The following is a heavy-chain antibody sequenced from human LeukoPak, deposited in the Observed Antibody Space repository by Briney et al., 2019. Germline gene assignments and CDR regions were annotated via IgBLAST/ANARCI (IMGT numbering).Heavy chain of an antibody. D-gene: IGHD3-10*01. J-gene: IGHJ3*02. Sequence: GGSLRLSCAASGFTFSSYSMNWVRQAPGKGLEWVSSISSSSSYIYYADSVKGRFTISRDNAKNSLYLQMNSLRAEDTAVYYCAGGTDRGLDAFDIWGQGTMVTVSS. V-gene: IGHV3-21*01. CDR2: ISSSSSYI. CDR1: GFTFSSYS. CDR3: AGGTDRGLDAFDI.